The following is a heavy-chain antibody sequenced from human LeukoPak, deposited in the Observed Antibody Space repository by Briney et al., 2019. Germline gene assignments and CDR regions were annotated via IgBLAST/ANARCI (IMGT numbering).Heavy chain of an antibody. CDR2: INHSGST. Sequence: SETLSLTCAVYGGSFSGYYWSWIRQPPGKGLEWIGEINHSGSTNYNPSLKSRVTMSVDTSKNQFSLKLSSVTAADTAVYYCARGGARYYYGSTKFFDYWGQGTLVTVSS. V-gene: IGHV4-34*01. CDR3: ARGGARYYYGSTKFFDY. CDR1: GGSFSGYY. D-gene: IGHD3-10*01. J-gene: IGHJ4*02.